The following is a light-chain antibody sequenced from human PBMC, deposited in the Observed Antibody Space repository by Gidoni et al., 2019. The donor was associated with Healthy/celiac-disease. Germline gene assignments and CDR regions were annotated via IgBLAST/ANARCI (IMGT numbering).Light chain of an antibody. V-gene: IGLV2-8*01. J-gene: IGLJ1*01. CDR3: SSYAGSNNFPYV. CDR2: VVS. Sequence: QPALTQPPSASGPPGQSVTISCTGTSSDVGGYNYVSWYQQHPGKAPKLLIYVVSKRPSGVPDRFSGSKSGNSASLTVSGLQAEDEADYYCSSYAGSNNFPYVFGTGTKVTVL. CDR1: SSDVGGYNY.